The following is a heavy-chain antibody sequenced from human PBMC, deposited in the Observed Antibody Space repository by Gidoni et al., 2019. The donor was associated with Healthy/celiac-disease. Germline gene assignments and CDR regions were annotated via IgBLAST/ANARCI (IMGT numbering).Heavy chain of an antibody. CDR3: TTDHIITIFGVVIKGTDY. V-gene: IGHV3-15*01. Sequence: EVQLVESGGGLVKPGGSLRLSCAASGFTFSNAWMSWVRQAPGKGLECVGRIKSKTDGGTTDYAAPVKGRFTISRDDSKNTLYLQMNSLKTEDTAVYYCTTDHIITIFGVVIKGTDYWGQGTLVTVSS. CDR2: IKSKTDGGTT. CDR1: GFTFSNAW. D-gene: IGHD3-3*01. J-gene: IGHJ4*02.